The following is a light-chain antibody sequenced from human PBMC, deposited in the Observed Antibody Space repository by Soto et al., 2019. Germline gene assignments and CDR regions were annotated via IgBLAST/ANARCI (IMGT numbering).Light chain of an antibody. CDR3: QQRSNWPGFT. V-gene: IGKV3-11*01. CDR2: DAS. CDR1: QSVSSY. J-gene: IGKJ3*01. Sequence: EIVLTQSPATLSLSPGERATLSCRASQSVSSYLAWYQQKPGQAPRLLIYDASNKATGIPARFSGSGSGTDFTLTISSLEPEDFVVYYCQQRSNWPGFTFGPGTKLDIK.